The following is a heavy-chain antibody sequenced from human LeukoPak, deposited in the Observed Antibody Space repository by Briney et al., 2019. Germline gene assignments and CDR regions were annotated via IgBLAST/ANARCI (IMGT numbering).Heavy chain of an antibody. CDR3: ARGLWGGSGSYYNGNWFDP. Sequence: SETLSLTCTVSGGSISSYYWSWIRQPPGKGLEWIGYIYYSGSTYYNPSLKSRVTISVDTSKNQFSLKLSSVTAADTAVYYCARGLWGGSGSYYNGNWFDPWGQGTLVTVSS. J-gene: IGHJ5*02. V-gene: IGHV4-59*12. CDR2: IYYSGST. CDR1: GGSISSYY. D-gene: IGHD3-10*01.